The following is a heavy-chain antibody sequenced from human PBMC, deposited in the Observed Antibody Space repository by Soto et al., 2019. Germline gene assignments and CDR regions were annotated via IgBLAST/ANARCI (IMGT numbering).Heavy chain of an antibody. V-gene: IGHV2-5*02. CDR1: GFSLKTRGVN. Sequence: QITLKESGPTVVKPAQTLTLTCTFSGFSLKTRGVNVGWIRQPPGKALEWLALIYWDDEKRYSPSLESRLTISQDTSKNQVVLTMTNMDPVHTATYYCEYGNFDYVWESKVGYYYSMDVWGQGTTVIVSS. D-gene: IGHD3-16*01. J-gene: IGHJ6*02. CDR2: IYWDDEK. CDR3: EYGNFDYVWESKVGYYYSMDV.